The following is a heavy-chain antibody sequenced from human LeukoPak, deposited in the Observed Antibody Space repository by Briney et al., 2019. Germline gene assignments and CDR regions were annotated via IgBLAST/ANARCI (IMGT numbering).Heavy chain of an antibody. Sequence: GGSLRLSCAASGFTFSSYAMNWVRRAPGRGLEWVSSISSGSTYIYYADSVKGRFTTSRDNAKNSLFLQMNSLRAEDTAVYYCARVQSGQGYYYYYMDVWGKGTTVTVSS. J-gene: IGHJ6*03. V-gene: IGHV3-21*01. CDR2: ISSGSTYI. CDR3: ARVQSGQGYYYYYMDV. CDR1: GFTFSSYA.